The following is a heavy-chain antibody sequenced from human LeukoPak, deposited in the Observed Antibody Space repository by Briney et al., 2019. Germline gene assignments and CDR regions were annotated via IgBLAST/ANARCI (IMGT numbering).Heavy chain of an antibody. CDR2: INTNTGIP. J-gene: IGHJ4*02. CDR3: AMGIGDI. CDR1: GYTFTTYG. Sequence: GASVKVSCKASGYTFTTYGMNWMRLAPGQGLEWMGWINTNTGIPTYAQGFTGRFVFSLDTSISTAYLQISSLKTEDTAVYYCAMGIGDIWGQGTLVTVSS. V-gene: IGHV7-4-1*02. D-gene: IGHD3-16*01.